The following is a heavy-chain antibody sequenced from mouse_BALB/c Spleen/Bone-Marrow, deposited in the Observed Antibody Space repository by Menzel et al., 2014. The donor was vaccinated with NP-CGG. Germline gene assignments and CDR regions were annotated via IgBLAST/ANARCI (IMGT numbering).Heavy chain of an antibody. D-gene: IGHD4-1*02. CDR2: INPYNDGT. V-gene: IGHV1-14*01. CDR1: GYTFTSYV. Sequence: EVQLQQSGPELVKPGASVKMSCKASGYTFTSYVMHWVKRKPGQGLEWIGYINPYNDGTKYNEKFKGKATLTSDKSSSRAYRERGGWAAEGSAVYCGASHNWDYAMDYWGQGTSVTVSS. CDR3: ASHNWDYAMDY. J-gene: IGHJ4*01.